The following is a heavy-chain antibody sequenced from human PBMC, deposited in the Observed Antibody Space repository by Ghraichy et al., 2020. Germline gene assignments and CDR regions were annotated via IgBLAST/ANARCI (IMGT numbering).Heavy chain of an antibody. CDR1: GESVGSCCYF. CDR2: VYDTAST. Sequence: SETLSLTCTVSGESVGSCCYFYTCIRPFPGKGLKWNGYVYDTASTNYNPSLKSRLTISLDTSMVQFSLNLGSVTAADTAVYYCAREECSGDCYLSHWGQGTLVTVSS. J-gene: IGHJ4*02. V-gene: IGHV4-31*03. D-gene: IGHD2-21*02. CDR3: AREECSGDCYLSH.